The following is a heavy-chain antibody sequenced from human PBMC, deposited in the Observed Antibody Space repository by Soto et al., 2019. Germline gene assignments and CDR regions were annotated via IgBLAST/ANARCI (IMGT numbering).Heavy chain of an antibody. CDR2: INPSGGST. D-gene: IGHD6-13*01. J-gene: IGHJ5*02. V-gene: IGHV1-46*03. CDR1: VYTYTSYY. CDR3: ALIAAAFWFDP. Sequence: ASVKVSCKASVYTYTSYYRHWVRQAPGQGLEWMGIINPSGGSTSYAQKFQGRVTMTRDTSTSTVYMELSSLRSEDTAVYYCALIAAAFWFDPWGQGTLVTVSS.